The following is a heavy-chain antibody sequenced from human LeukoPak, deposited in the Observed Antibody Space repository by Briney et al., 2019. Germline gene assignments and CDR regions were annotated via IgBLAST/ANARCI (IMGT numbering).Heavy chain of an antibody. CDR2: IIPFFGTP. CDR3: ARYKVPPHQDSSMVPGVYYYHGMDV. J-gene: IGHJ6*02. V-gene: IGHV1-69*13. CDR1: GGSFSTYA. Sequence: SVKVSCKASGGSFSTYAISWVRQAPGQGLEWMGGIIPFFGTPSYAQKFHGRVTITADESTNTAYMEVSSLRSEDTALYYCARYKVPPHQDSSMVPGVYYYHGMDVWGLGTTVTVSS. D-gene: IGHD3-10*01.